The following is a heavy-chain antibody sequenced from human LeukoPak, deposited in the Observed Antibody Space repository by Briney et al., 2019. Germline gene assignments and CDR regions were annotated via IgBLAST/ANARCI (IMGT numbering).Heavy chain of an antibody. CDR3: ARALSGWYYFDY. Sequence: ASVKVSCKASGYTFTSYAMNWVRQAPGQGLEWMGWINPNSGDTNYAQKFQGRVTMTRDTSISTAYMELSRLRSDDTAVYYCARALSGWYYFDYWGQGTLVTVSS. CDR1: GYTFTSYA. D-gene: IGHD6-19*01. J-gene: IGHJ4*02. CDR2: INPNSGDT. V-gene: IGHV1-2*02.